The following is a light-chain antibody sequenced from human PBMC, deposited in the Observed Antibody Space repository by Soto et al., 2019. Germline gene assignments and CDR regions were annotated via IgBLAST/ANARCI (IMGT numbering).Light chain of an antibody. CDR2: DVS. Sequence: QSALTQPASVSGSPGQSITISCTGTSSDVGGYNYVSWYQQHPGEAPKLMIYDVSNRPSGVSNRFSGSKSGNTASLTISGLQAEDEADYYCSSYTSSSTGVFRTGTKLTVL. V-gene: IGLV2-14*01. J-gene: IGLJ1*01. CDR1: SSDVGGYNY. CDR3: SSYTSSSTGV.